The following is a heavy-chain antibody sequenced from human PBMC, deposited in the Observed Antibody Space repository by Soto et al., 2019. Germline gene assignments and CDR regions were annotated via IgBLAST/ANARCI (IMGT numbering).Heavy chain of an antibody. CDR3: ASGDDSSGYPPASWFDP. J-gene: IGHJ5*02. CDR2: IIPIFGTA. D-gene: IGHD3-22*01. Sequence: GASVQGSCQASGGSFSSYAIGWVRQANRQGLGWMGGIIPIFGTANYAQKFQGRVTITADESTSTAYMELSSLRSEDTAVYYCASGDDSSGYPPASWFDPWGQGTLVTVSS. V-gene: IGHV1-69*13. CDR1: GGSFSSYA.